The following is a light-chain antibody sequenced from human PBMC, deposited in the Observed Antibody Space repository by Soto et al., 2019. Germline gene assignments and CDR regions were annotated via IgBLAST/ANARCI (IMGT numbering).Light chain of an antibody. J-gene: IGKJ1*01. CDR1: QSVRDSH. Sequence: EIVLTQSPGTLSSSPGGRVTLSCRASQSVRDSHLAWFQQKPGQAPRLLIYDASRRATGIPDRFSGSGSGTEFTLTISRLEPEDVAVYQCEQYDNQPWTFGQGTKVEIK. CDR3: EQYDNQPWT. V-gene: IGKV3-20*01. CDR2: DAS.